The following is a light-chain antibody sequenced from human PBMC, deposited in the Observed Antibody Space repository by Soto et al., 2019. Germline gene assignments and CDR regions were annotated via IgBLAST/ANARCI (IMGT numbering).Light chain of an antibody. V-gene: IGKV3-11*01. Sequence: EIVLTQSPATLSLSPGERATLSCRASQSVSSYLAWYQQKPGQAPRLLIYDASNRATGIPARFSGSGSGTDFTLTICSLEPEDFAVYYCQQRSNWPPVTFGQGTRLEMK. J-gene: IGKJ5*01. CDR1: QSVSSY. CDR3: QQRSNWPPVT. CDR2: DAS.